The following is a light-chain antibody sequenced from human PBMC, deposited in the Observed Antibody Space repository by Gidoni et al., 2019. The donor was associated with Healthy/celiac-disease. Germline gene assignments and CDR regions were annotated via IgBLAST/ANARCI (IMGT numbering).Light chain of an antibody. CDR1: SSNIGSNT. CDR3: AAWDDSLNGVV. J-gene: IGLJ2*01. Sequence: QSVLTQPPSASATPGPRVTISCSGSSSNIGSNTVNWYQQLPGTGPKLLIYSNNQRPSGVPDRFSGSKSGTSASLAISGLQSEDEADYYCAAWDDSLNGVVFGGGTKLTVL. V-gene: IGLV1-44*01. CDR2: SNN.